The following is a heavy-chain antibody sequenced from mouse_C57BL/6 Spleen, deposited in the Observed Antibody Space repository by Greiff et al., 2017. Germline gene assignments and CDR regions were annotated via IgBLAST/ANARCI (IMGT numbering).Heavy chain of an antibody. D-gene: IGHD1-1*01. CDR2: ISSGSSTI. CDR1: GFTFSDYG. V-gene: IGHV5-17*01. CDR3: ARGVYGSLSYWYFDV. J-gene: IGHJ1*03. Sequence: EVKLEESGGGLVKPGGSLKLSCAASGFTFSDYGMHWVRQAPEKGLEWVAYISSGSSTIYYADTVKGRFTISRDNAKNTLFLQMTSLRSEDTAMYYCARGVYGSLSYWYFDVWGTGTTVTVSS.